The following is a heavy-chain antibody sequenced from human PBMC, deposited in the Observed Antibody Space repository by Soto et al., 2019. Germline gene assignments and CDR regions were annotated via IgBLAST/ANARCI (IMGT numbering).Heavy chain of an antibody. D-gene: IGHD3-3*01. V-gene: IGHV3-15*01. CDR2: IKGKTDGGTI. CDR3: AFRPLVSNIFSEWLFSFDH. CDR1: GFIFSKAW. Sequence: GGSLRLSCAASGFIFSKAWMTWVRQAPGKGLEWVGRIKGKTDGGTIDYAAAVKGRFTISRDDSKNTFCLQMNTLRADDTAVYYCAFRPLVSNIFSEWLFSFDHWGQGALVTVSS. J-gene: IGHJ4*02.